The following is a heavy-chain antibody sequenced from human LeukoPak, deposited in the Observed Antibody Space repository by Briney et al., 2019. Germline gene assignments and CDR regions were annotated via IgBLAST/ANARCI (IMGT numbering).Heavy chain of an antibody. V-gene: IGHV4-34*01. CDR2: INHSGST. CDR1: GGSFSGYY. D-gene: IGHD3-9*01. J-gene: IGHJ4*02. CDR3: ARGAPYFDWLFDY. Sequence: SETLSLTCAVYGGSFSGYYWSWIRQPPGKGLEWIGEINHSGSTNYNPSLKSRVTISVDTSKNQFSLKLSSVTAADTAVYYCARGAPYFDWLFDYWGQGTLVTVSS.